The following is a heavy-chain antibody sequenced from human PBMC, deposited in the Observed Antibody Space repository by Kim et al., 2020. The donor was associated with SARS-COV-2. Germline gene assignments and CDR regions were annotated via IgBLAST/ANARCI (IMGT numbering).Heavy chain of an antibody. CDR3: AKDSKAAAPLPYAFDI. CDR2: ISGSGGST. V-gene: IGHV3-23*01. J-gene: IGHJ3*02. D-gene: IGHD6-13*01. Sequence: GGSLRLSCAASGFTFSSYAMSWVRQAPGKGLEWVSAISGSGGSTYYADSVKGRFTISRDNSKNTLYLQMNSLRAEDTAVYYCAKDSKAAAPLPYAFDIWGQGTMVTVSS. CDR1: GFTFSSYA.